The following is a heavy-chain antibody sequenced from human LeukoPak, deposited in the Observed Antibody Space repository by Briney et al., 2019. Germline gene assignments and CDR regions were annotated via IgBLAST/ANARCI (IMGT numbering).Heavy chain of an antibody. D-gene: IGHD3-3*01. CDR1: GGTFSSYA. J-gene: IGHJ4*02. Sequence: GASVKVSCKASGGTFSSYAISWVRQAPGQGLEWMGGIIPIFGTANYAQKFQGRVTITTDESTSTAYMELSSLRSEDTAVYYCARAQGSPYCDFWSGYSFDYWGQGTLVTVSS. CDR2: IIPIFGTA. V-gene: IGHV1-69*05. CDR3: ARAQGSPYCDFWSGYSFDY.